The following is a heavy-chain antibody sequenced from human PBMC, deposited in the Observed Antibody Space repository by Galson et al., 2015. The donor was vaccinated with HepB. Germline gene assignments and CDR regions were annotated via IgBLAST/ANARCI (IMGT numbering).Heavy chain of an antibody. CDR2: ISYTGTA. CDR3: ARENHPPAYSSGWYDWFDP. V-gene: IGHV4-59*13. CDR1: GGSISSYY. D-gene: IGHD6-13*01. J-gene: IGHJ5*02. Sequence: ETLSLTCTVSGGSISSYYWSWIRQSPGKGLEWIGYISYTGTANYNPSLKSRVSISVDTSKNQFSLKLSSVTAADTAIYYCARENHPPAYSSGWYDWFDPWGQGTLVTVSS.